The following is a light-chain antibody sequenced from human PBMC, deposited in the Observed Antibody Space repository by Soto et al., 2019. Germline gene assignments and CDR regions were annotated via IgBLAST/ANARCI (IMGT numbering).Light chain of an antibody. CDR3: QQYGSSTLT. J-gene: IGKJ4*01. V-gene: IGKV3-20*01. CDR2: GAS. Sequence: EIVLTQSPGTLSLSPGERATLSCRASQSVSSSYLAWYQQKPGQAPRLLIYGASSRATGIPDRFSGSGSGTDFTLTISRLEAEDFVVYYCQQYGSSTLTFGGGTKVEIK. CDR1: QSVSSSY.